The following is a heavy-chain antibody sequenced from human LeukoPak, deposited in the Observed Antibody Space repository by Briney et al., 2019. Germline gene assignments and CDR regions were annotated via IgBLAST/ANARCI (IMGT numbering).Heavy chain of an antibody. V-gene: IGHV3-53*01. CDR2: LYSGGST. D-gene: IGHD2-2*02. J-gene: IGHJ6*02. CDR1: GFAVSSNY. Sequence: PGGSPRLSCAASGFAVSSNYMSWVRQAPGKGLEWVSVLYSGGSTYYADSVKGRFTISRDNSKNTLYLQMNSLRAEDTAVYYCARSVPAAIPYYYGMDVWGQGTTVTVSS. CDR3: ARSVPAAIPYYYGMDV.